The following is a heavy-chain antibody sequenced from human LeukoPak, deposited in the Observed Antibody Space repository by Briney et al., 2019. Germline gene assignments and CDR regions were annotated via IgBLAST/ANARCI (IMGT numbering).Heavy chain of an antibody. J-gene: IGHJ4*02. CDR3: TTRGMTTVTARDY. CDR2: IRSKANSYAT. D-gene: IGHD4-17*01. V-gene: IGHV3-73*01. Sequence: PGGSLRLSCAASGFTFSGSAMHWVRQASGKGLEWVGRIRSKANSYATAYAASVKGRFTISRDDSNNTAYLQMNSLKTEDTAVYYCTTRGMTTVTARDYWGQGTLVTVSS. CDR1: GFTFSGSA.